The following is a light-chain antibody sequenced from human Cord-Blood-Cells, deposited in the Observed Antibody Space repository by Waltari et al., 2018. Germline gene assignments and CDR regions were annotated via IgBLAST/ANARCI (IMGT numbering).Light chain of an antibody. CDR1: SSNIGSNS. CDR3: AAWDDSLRV. J-gene: IGLJ1*01. Sequence: QSVLTHPPSASGTPGQRVTISCSGSSSNIGSNSVYWYQQLPGTAPKLLIYRNNQRPSGVPDRFSGSKSGTSASLAISGLRSEDEADYYCAAWDDSLRVFGTGTKVTVL. V-gene: IGLV1-47*01. CDR2: RNN.